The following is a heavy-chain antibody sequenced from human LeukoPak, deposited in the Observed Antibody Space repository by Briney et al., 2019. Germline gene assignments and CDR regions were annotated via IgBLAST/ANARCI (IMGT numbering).Heavy chain of an antibody. D-gene: IGHD3-9*01. CDR1: GFIFSDYY. J-gene: IGHJ4*02. CDR2: ISSSGSTI. CDR3: ARKERGNYDILTGYRGGLDY. V-gene: IGHV3-11*01. Sequence: GGSLRLSCAASGFIFSDYYMSWIRQAPGKGPEWVSYISSSGSTIYYADSVKGRFTISRDNAKNSLYLQMNSLRAEDTAVYYCARKERGNYDILTGYRGGLDYWGQGTLVTVSS.